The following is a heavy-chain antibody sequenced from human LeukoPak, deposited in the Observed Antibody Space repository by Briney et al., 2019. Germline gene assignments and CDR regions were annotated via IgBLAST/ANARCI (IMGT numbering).Heavy chain of an antibody. J-gene: IGHJ5*02. CDR3: TRETELDCSGGSCYSWFDP. V-gene: IGHV4-34*11. D-gene: IGHD2-15*01. CDR1: GGSFSGYY. Sequence: SETLSLTCAVYGGSFSGYYWSWIRQPPGKGLEWIGYIDYSGSTNYNPSLKSRVTLSLDTSKNQFSLKLSSVTAADTAVYYCTRETELDCSGGSCYSWFDPWGQGILVTVSS. CDR2: IDYSGST.